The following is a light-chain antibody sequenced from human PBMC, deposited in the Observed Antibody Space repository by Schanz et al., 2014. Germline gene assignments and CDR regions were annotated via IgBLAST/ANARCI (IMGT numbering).Light chain of an antibody. CDR1: RSDDGGYNY. CDR3: SSYTSSSTFERV. Sequence: QSVLTQPPSASGSPGQSVTISCNGTRSDDGGYNYVSWYQQRPGKAPKLMIYEVTERPSGVPDRFSGSKSGNTASLTISGLQAEDEADYYCSSYTSSSTFERVFGGGTKLTVL. J-gene: IGLJ3*02. CDR2: EVT. V-gene: IGLV2-18*02.